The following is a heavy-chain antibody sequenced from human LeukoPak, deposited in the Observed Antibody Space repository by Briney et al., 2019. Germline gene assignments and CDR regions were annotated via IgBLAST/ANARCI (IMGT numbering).Heavy chain of an antibody. CDR2: IKQDGSEK. Sequence: GGSLRLSCAASGFTFRSYWMSWVRQAPGKGLEWVANIKQDGSEKYYVDSVKGRFTISRDNAKNSLYLQMNSLRAEDTAVYYCARLGVLGCSSCPSPLYYWGQGTLVTVSS. D-gene: IGHD2-2*01. CDR3: ARLGVLGCSSCPSPLYY. J-gene: IGHJ4*02. V-gene: IGHV3-7*01. CDR1: GFTFRSYW.